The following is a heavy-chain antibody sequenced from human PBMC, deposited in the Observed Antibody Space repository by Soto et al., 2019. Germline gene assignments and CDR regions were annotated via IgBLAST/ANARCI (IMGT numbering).Heavy chain of an antibody. Sequence: QVQLVESGGGVVQPGRSLRLSCAASGFTFSTHAMHWVRQAPGKGLECVAIVSFDGSNKYYADSVKGRFTISRDNSKYTLYLQMSGLTPEDTAFYYCARDQTGITTAGGGRIDRWGQGTLVTVSS. CDR3: ARDQTGITTAGGGRIDR. V-gene: IGHV3-30-3*01. J-gene: IGHJ5*02. D-gene: IGHD6-13*01. CDR1: GFTFSTHA. CDR2: VSFDGSNK.